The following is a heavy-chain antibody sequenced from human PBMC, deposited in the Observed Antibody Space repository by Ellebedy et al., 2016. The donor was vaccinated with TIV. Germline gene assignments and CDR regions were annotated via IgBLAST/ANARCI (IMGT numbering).Heavy chain of an antibody. J-gene: IGHJ4*02. V-gene: IGHV1-69*04. D-gene: IGHD5-18*01. CDR1: GGTFSSYA. Sequence: AASVKVSCKASGGTFSSYALNWVRQAPGQGLEWMGRIIPIVGIANYAQKFQGRVTITADKSTSTAYMELSSLRSDDTGVYFCARAEGTTMVFHYWGQGTLVTVSS. CDR2: IIPIVGIA. CDR3: ARAEGTTMVFHY.